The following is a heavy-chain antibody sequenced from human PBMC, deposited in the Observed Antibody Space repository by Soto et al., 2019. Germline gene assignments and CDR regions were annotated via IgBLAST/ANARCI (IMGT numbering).Heavy chain of an antibody. CDR1: GYSISSGYY. CDR2: IYHSGST. Sequence: TSETLSLTYAVSGYSISSGYYWGWIRQPPGKGLEWIGSIYHSGSTYYNPSLKSRVTISVDTSKNQFSLKLSSVTAADTAVYYCARDERITMVRIHILDPWGQGTLVTVSS. D-gene: IGHD3-10*01. V-gene: IGHV4-38-2*02. CDR3: ARDERITMVRIHILDP. J-gene: IGHJ5*02.